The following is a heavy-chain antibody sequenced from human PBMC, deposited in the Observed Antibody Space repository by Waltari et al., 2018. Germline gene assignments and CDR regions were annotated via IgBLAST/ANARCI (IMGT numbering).Heavy chain of an antibody. CDR2: MNPNSGNT. V-gene: IGHV1-8*02. CDR3: ARRGMVRNWFDP. J-gene: IGHJ5*02. CDR1: GGTFSSYA. D-gene: IGHD3-10*01. Sequence: QVQLVQSGAEVKKPGSSVKVSCKASGGTFSSYAISWVRQATGQGLEWMGWMNPNSGNTGYAQKFQGRVTMTRNTSISTAYMELSSLRSEDTAVYYCARRGMVRNWFDPWGQGTLVTVSS.